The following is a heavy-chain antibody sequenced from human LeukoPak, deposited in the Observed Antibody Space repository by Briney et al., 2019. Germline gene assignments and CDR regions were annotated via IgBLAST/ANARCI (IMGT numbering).Heavy chain of an antibody. Sequence: GGSLRLSCAASGFTFSSYWMSWVRQAPGKGLEWVANIKQDGSEKYYVDSVKGRFTISRDNAKNTLYLQMNNLRAEDTAVYYCAKDGAWLRFDDWGQGILVTVSS. J-gene: IGHJ4*02. CDR2: IKQDGSEK. CDR3: AKDGAWLRFDD. CDR1: GFTFSSYW. V-gene: IGHV3-7*03. D-gene: IGHD5-12*01.